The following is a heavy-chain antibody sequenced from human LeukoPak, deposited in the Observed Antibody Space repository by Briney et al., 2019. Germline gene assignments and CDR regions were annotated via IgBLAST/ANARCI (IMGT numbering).Heavy chain of an antibody. D-gene: IGHD3-22*01. J-gene: IGHJ4*02. CDR2: IIPIIGTA. V-gene: IGHV1-69*13. CDR3: ARGGNYYDSSGYSIDY. CDR1: GGTFNSYA. Sequence: SVKVSCKASGGTFNSYAISWVRQAPGQGLEWMGGIIPIIGTANYAQKFQGRVTITEDESTSTAYMELSSLRSEDTAVYYCARGGNYYDSSGYSIDYWGQGTMVTVSS.